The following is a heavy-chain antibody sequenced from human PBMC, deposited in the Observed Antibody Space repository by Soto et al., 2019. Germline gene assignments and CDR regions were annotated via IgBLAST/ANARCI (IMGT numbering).Heavy chain of an antibody. J-gene: IGHJ4*02. CDR3: ARSFGQNYYDSSGYPDY. CDR1: GFTFSDHY. V-gene: IGHV3-30-3*01. Sequence: VQLVESGGGLVQPGGSLRLSCAASGFTFSDHYMDWVRQAPGKGLEWVAVISYDGSNKYYADSVKGRFTISRDNSKNTLYLQMNSLRAEDTAVYYCARSFGQNYYDSSGYPDYWGQGTLVTVSS. D-gene: IGHD3-22*01. CDR2: ISYDGSNK.